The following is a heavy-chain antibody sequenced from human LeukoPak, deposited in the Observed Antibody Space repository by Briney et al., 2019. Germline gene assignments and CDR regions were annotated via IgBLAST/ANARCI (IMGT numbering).Heavy chain of an antibody. CDR2: INSDGSST. CDR3: ARARNGYYAFDI. D-gene: IGHD5-24*01. CDR1: GFTFSSYW. V-gene: IGHV3-74*01. Sequence: GGSLRLSCAASGFTFSSYWMHWVRQAPGKGLVWVSRINSDGSSTSYADSVKGRFTISKDNAKNTLYLQMNSLRAEDTAVYYCARARNGYYAFDIWGQGTMVTVSS. J-gene: IGHJ3*02.